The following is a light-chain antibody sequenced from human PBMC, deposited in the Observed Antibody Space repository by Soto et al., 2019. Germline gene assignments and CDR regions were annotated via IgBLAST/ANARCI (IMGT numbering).Light chain of an antibody. CDR2: EVS. V-gene: IGLV2-14*01. CDR1: SSDVGGYNY. CDR3: SSYTRNKTVL. J-gene: IGLJ2*01. Sequence: QSVLTQPASVSGSPGQSITISCTGTSSDVGGYNYVSWYQQHPGKAPKLMIYEVSNRPSGVSNRFSGSKSGNTASLTISGLQAEDEAEYYCSSYTRNKTVLFGGGTKLTVL.